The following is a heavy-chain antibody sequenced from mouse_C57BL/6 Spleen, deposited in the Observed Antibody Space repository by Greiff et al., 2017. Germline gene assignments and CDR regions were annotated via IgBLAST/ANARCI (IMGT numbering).Heavy chain of an antibody. CDR1: GFTFSSYG. CDR2: ISSGGSYT. J-gene: IGHJ4*01. D-gene: IGHD2-3*01. Sequence: EVKLMESGGVLVKPGGSLKLSCAASGFTFSSYGMSLVRQTPDKRLEWVATISSGGSYTYYPDSVKGRFTISSDNAKNTLYLQMSSLKSEDTAMYYCARDDGAMDYWGQGTSVTVSS. CDR3: ARDDGAMDY. V-gene: IGHV5-6*01.